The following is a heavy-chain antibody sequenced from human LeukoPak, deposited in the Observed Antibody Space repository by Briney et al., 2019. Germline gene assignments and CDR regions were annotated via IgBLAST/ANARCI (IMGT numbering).Heavy chain of an antibody. CDR1: GYTFTSSG. CDR3: ARGGVGASWFDP. D-gene: IGHD1-26*01. Sequence: APVKVSCKAAGYTFTSSGISGVRQARGQGLQGMGWISAYNGNTNYAQKLQGRVTMTTDTSTSTAYMELRSLRSDDTAVYYCARGGVGASWFDPWGQGTLVTVSS. V-gene: IGHV1-18*01. CDR2: ISAYNGNT. J-gene: IGHJ5*02.